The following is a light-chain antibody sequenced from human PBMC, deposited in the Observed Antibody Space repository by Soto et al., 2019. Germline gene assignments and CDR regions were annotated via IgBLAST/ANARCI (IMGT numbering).Light chain of an antibody. J-gene: IGKJ1*01. CDR1: QSVTKW. CDR2: DAS. Sequence: DIPMTQSPSTLSASVGARVTITCRASQSVTKWVAWYQQRPGQAPKVLIWDASSLQRGVPSRFSGSGYGTEFTLTISSLQPDDFATYYCQHYNGHSTWSFGQGTKVDIK. V-gene: IGKV1-5*01. CDR3: QHYNGHSTWS.